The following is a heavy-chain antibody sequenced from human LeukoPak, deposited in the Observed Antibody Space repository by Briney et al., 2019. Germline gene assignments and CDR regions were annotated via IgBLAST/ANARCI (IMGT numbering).Heavy chain of an antibody. CDR2: INHSGST. Sequence: PSETLSLTCAVYGGSFSGYYWSWIRQPPGKGLGWIGEINHSGSTNYNPSLKSRVTISVDTSKNQFSLKLSSVTAADTAVHYCARMVRGVRGNDYWGQGTLVTVSS. CDR1: GGSFSGYY. D-gene: IGHD3-10*01. J-gene: IGHJ4*02. CDR3: ARMVRGVRGNDY. V-gene: IGHV4-34*01.